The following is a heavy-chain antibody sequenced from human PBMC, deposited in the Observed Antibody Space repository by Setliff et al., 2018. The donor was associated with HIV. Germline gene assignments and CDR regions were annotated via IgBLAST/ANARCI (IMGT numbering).Heavy chain of an antibody. Sequence: SETLSLTCAVYGGSFSGYYWSWIRQPPGKGLEWIGEINHSGSTNNNPSLKSRVTISVDTSKNQFSLKLSSVTAADTAVYYCARRRSSGWYHYFDYWGQGTLVTVSS. CDR1: GGSFSGYY. CDR2: INHSGST. V-gene: IGHV4-34*01. D-gene: IGHD6-19*01. J-gene: IGHJ4*02. CDR3: ARRRSSGWYHYFDY.